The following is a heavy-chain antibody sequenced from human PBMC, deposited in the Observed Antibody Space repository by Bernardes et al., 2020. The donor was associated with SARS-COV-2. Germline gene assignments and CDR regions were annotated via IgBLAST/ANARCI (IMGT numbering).Heavy chain of an antibody. J-gene: IGHJ6*03. V-gene: IGHV3-48*04. D-gene: IGHD2-2*01. CDR2: ISSRSSTI. CDR1: GFTFSNYN. CDR3: ARDPSYQVLFDYYMDV. Sequence: GSLRLSCSASGFTFSNYNMNWVRQAPGKGLEWVSFISSRSSTIYYADSVKGRFTISRDNAKNSLYLQMNSLTAEDTAVYYCARDPSYQVLFDYYMDVWGKGTTVTVSS.